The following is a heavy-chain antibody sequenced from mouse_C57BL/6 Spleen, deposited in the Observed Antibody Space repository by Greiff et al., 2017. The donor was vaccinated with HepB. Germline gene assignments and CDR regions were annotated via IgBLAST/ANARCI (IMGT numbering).Heavy chain of an antibody. CDR3: AKSDGNYGGGFDY. V-gene: IGHV1-55*01. J-gene: IGHJ2*01. CDR2: IYPGSGST. D-gene: IGHD2-1*01. Sequence: QVQLQQPGAELVKPGASVKMSCKASGYTLTSYWITWVKQRPGQGLEWIGDIYPGSGSTNYNEKFKSKATLTVDTSSSTAYMQLSSLTSEDSAVYYCAKSDGNYGGGFDYWGQGTTLTVSS. CDR1: GYTLTSYW.